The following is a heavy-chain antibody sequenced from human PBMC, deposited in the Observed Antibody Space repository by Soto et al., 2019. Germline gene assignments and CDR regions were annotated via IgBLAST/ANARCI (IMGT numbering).Heavy chain of an antibody. D-gene: IGHD4-4*01. CDR3: ARDAVTKRDFYYYGMDV. V-gene: IGHV4-31*03. Sequence: PSETLSLTCTVPGGSIRNSGYYWSWIRQHPGKGLEWIGYISYSGSTDYAPSLKSRVTMSVDTSKNQFSLKLSSVTAADTAVYYCARDAVTKRDFYYYGMDVWGRGTTVTVSS. J-gene: IGHJ6*02. CDR1: GGSIRNSGYY. CDR2: ISYSGST.